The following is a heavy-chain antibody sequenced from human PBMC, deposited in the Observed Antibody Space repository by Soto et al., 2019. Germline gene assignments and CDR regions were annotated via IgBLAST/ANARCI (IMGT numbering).Heavy chain of an antibody. CDR2: INHSRST. J-gene: IGHJ3*02. CDR1: GGSFSGYY. Sequence: SETLSLTCAVYGGSFSGYYWSWIRQPPGKGLEWIGEINHSRSTNYNPSLKSRVTISVDTSKNQFSLKLSSVTAADTAVYYCARGTYCNSTSCYSSAFDIWGQGTMVTVSS. V-gene: IGHV4-34*01. D-gene: IGHD2-2*01. CDR3: ARGTYCNSTSCYSSAFDI.